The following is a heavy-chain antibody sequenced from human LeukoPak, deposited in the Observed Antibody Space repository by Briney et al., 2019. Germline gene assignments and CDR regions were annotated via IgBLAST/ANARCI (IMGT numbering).Heavy chain of an antibody. V-gene: IGHV3-21*01. J-gene: IGHJ4*02. Sequence: GGSLRLSCVDSGFTFSSYTINWVRQAPGKGLEWVSSISSSSTYIFFADSVKGRFTISRDNAKNSLYLQMNSLRDEDTALYYCARGGYSGYDYLLDYWGQGTLVTVSS. CDR3: ARGGYSGYDYLLDY. D-gene: IGHD5-12*01. CDR2: ISSSSTYI. CDR1: GFTFSSYT.